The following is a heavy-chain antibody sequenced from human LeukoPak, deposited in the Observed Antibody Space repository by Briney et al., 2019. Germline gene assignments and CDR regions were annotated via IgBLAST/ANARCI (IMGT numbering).Heavy chain of an antibody. D-gene: IGHD3-22*01. CDR2: IKQDGTEK. J-gene: IGHJ4*02. CDR3: ARDGYLWRHSLDY. V-gene: IGHV3-7*01. Sequence: GGSLRLSCAASGFTFSNYWMSWVRQAPGKGLEWVANIKQDGTEKYYVDSVKGRFTISRDNANNSLYLEMNSLRAEDTAVYYCARDGYLWRHSLDYWGQGSLVTVSS. CDR1: GFTFSNYW.